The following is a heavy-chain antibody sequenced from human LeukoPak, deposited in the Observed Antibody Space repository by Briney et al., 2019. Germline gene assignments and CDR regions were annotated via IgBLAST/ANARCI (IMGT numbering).Heavy chain of an antibody. D-gene: IGHD6-13*01. Sequence: GASVKVSCKASGYTFTGYYMHWVRQAPGHGLEWMGWINPNSGGTNYAQKFQGRVTMTRDTSISTAYMELSRLRSDDTAVYYCASWAKRAAAGNGPWGQGTLVTVSS. CDR1: GYTFTGYY. CDR2: INPNSGGT. CDR3: ASWAKRAAAGNGP. J-gene: IGHJ5*02. V-gene: IGHV1-2*02.